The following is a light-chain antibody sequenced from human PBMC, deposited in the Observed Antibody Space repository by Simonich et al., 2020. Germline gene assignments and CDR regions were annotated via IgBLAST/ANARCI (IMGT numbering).Light chain of an antibody. CDR3: HSYDSSNWV. Sequence: NFMLTQPHSVSESPGKTVTISCTRSSGSIASNYVQWYQQSPGSAPTTVIYEDNPRPSGVPDRFSGSIDSSSNSASLTISGLKTEDEADYYCHSYDSSNWVFGGGTKLTVL. J-gene: IGLJ3*02. CDR2: EDN. CDR1: SGSIASNY. V-gene: IGLV6-57*03.